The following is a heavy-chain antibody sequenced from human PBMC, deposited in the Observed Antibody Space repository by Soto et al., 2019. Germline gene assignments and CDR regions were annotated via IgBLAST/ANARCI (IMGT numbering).Heavy chain of an antibody. V-gene: IGHV3-21*01. D-gene: IGHD6-6*01. CDR1: GVTFSSFS. CDR3: ARDSWEQLVRRGFYYYYMDV. J-gene: IGHJ6*03. CDR2: ILSSSGSI. Sequence: ESGGGLVKPGGSLRLSCAASGVTFSSFSFNWVRQAPGKGLEWVSFILSSSGSIYYADSVKGRFTISRDNAKNSLYLQMNSLKDEDTAVYYCARDSWEQLVRRGFYYYYMDVWGKGTTVTVSS.